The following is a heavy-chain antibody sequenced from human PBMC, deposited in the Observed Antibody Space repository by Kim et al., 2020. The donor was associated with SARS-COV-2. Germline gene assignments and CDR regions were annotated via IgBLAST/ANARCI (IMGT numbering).Heavy chain of an antibody. D-gene: IGHD4-17*01. CDR2: VNHSGST. CDR1: GGSVSGCY. V-gene: IGHV4-34*01. CDR3: AREPYGCPFDY. J-gene: IGHJ4*02. Sequence: SETLSLTCTVYGGSVSGCYWSWVRQPPGKGLEWVGEVNHSGSTNYNPSVKSRVAISVYTSKNQFSLKLSSVTAADTAVYYCAREPYGCPFDYWGQGTLVTVSS.